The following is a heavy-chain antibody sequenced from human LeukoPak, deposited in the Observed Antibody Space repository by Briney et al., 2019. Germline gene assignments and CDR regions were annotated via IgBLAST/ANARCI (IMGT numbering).Heavy chain of an antibody. CDR2: IYTSGST. CDR3: ARDSRSGNFDY. J-gene: IGHJ4*02. CDR1: GGSISSSSYY. V-gene: IGHV4-61*02. D-gene: IGHD3-22*01. Sequence: PSETLSLTCTVSGGSISSSSYYWGWIRQPAGKGLEWIGRIYTSGSTNYNPSLKSRVTISVDTSKNQFSLKLSSVTAADTAVYYCARDSRSGNFDYWGQGTLVTVSS.